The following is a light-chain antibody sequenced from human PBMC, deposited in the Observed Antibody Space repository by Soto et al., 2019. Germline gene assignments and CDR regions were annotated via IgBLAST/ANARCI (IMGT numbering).Light chain of an antibody. CDR3: QQYGGSPPYT. J-gene: IGKJ2*01. Sequence: EIVLTQSPGTLSLSPGERATLSCRASQSVSSSYLAWYQQKVGQAPRLLIYGASSRAPGIPDRFSGSGSGTDFTLTISRLEPEDFAVYYCQQYGGSPPYTFGQGTKLEIK. CDR2: GAS. V-gene: IGKV3-20*01. CDR1: QSVSSSY.